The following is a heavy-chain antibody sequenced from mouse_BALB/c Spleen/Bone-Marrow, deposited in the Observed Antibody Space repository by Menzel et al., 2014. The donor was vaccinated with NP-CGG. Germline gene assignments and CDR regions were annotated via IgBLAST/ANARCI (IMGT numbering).Heavy chain of an antibody. D-gene: IGHD2-10*02. V-gene: IGHV1-14*01. Sequence: EVQGVESGPELVKPGASVKMSCKASGYTFTSYVMHWVKQKPGQGLEWIGYINPYNDGTRYNEKFKGKATLTSDKSSSTAYMELSSLTSEDSAVYYCARGGYGNVYYAIYYWGQGTSVTVSS. CDR2: INPYNDGT. J-gene: IGHJ4*01. CDR1: GYTFTSYV. CDR3: ARGGYGNVYYAIYY.